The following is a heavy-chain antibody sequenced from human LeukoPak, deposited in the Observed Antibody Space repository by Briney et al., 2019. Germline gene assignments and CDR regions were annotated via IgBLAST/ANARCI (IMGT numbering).Heavy chain of an antibody. CDR2: IYTSGST. V-gene: IGHV4-61*02. CDR3: AKDYYYDSCAYCDY. Sequence: SETLSLTCTVSGGSISSGSYYCSWIRQPAGKGLEWIGRIYTSGSTNYNPSLKSRVTISVDTSKNQFSLKLSSVTAADTAVYYCAKDYYYDSCAYCDYWGQGTLVTVSS. D-gene: IGHD3-22*01. J-gene: IGHJ4*02. CDR1: GGSISSGSYY.